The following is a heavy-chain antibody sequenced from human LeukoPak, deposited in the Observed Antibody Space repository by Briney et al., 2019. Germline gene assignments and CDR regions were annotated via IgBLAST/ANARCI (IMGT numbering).Heavy chain of an antibody. J-gene: IGHJ4*02. D-gene: IGHD3-3*01. V-gene: IGHV4-34*01. CDR2: INHSGST. Sequence: PSEALSLTCAVYGGSFSGYYWSWIRQPPGKGLEWIGEINHSGSTNYNPSLKSRVTISVDTSKNQFSLKLSSVTAADTAVYYCARITIFGAYYFDYWGQGTLVTVSS. CDR3: ARITIFGAYYFDY. CDR1: GGSFSGYY.